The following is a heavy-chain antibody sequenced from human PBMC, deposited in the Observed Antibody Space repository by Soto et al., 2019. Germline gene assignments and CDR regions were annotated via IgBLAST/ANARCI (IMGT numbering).Heavy chain of an antibody. Sequence: GGSLRLSCAASGFTFSSYAMHWVRQAPGKGLEWVAVISYDGSNKYYADSVKGRFTISRDNSKNTLYLQMNSLGAEDTAVYYCARDSHPRGSSWWGPYYYYYYGMDVWGQGTTVTVSS. CDR2: ISYDGSNK. J-gene: IGHJ6*02. CDR1: GFTFSSYA. CDR3: ARDSHPRGSSWWGPYYYYYYGMDV. V-gene: IGHV3-30-3*01. D-gene: IGHD6-13*01.